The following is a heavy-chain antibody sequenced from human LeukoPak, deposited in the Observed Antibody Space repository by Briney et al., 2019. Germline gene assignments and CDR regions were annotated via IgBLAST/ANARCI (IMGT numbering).Heavy chain of an antibody. CDR2: TYYRSKWYN. V-gene: IGHV6-1*01. J-gene: IGHJ4*02. CDR3: ARAAPSIAVGGDYIDY. CDR1: GDSVSSNSAA. Sequence: SQTLSLTCAISGDSVSSNSAAWNWIRQSPSRGLEWLGRTYYRSKWYNDYAVSVKSRITINPDTSKNQFSLQLNSVTPEDTAVYYCARAAPSIAVGGDYIDYWGQGTLVTVSS. D-gene: IGHD6-19*01.